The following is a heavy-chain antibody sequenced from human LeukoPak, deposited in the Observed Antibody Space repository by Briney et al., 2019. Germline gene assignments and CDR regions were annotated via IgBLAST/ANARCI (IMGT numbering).Heavy chain of an antibody. CDR2: INPKSGGT. CDR1: GYTFTGYY. Sequence: ASVKVCCKASGYTFTGYYMHWVRQAPGQGLEWMGWINPKSGGTNYAQKFQGRVTMTRDTSISTAYMELNRLRSDDTAVYYCARDSTAQGGDYDYWGQGALVTVSS. D-gene: IGHD4-17*01. J-gene: IGHJ4*02. CDR3: ARDSTAQGGDYDY. V-gene: IGHV1-2*02.